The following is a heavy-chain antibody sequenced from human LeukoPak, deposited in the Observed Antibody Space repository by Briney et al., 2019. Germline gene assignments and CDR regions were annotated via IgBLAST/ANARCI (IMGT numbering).Heavy chain of an antibody. V-gene: IGHV4-61*01. CDR1: GGSVSSGSYY. CDR3: ARRGSGWYLDVDY. CDR2: IYYSGST. J-gene: IGHJ4*02. Sequence: PSETLSLTCTVSGGSVSSGSYYWSWIRQPPGKGLEWIGYIYYSGSTNYNPSLKSRVTISVDTSKNQFSLKLSSVTAADTAVYYCARRGSGWYLDVDYWGQGTLVTVSS. D-gene: IGHD6-19*01.